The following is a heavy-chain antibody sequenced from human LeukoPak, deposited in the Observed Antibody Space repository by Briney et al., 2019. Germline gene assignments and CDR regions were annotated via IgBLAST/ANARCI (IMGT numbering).Heavy chain of an antibody. Sequence: ASVTVSCKASGGTFSSYAISWVRQAPGQGPEWMGVISPSGGSTTYAQKFQGRVTLTRDMSTSTDYLELSSLRSEDTAVYYCASRAGDGYLDYWGKGTLVTVSS. J-gene: IGHJ4*02. V-gene: IGHV1-46*01. D-gene: IGHD5-24*01. CDR1: GGTFSSYA. CDR2: ISPSGGST. CDR3: ASRAGDGYLDY.